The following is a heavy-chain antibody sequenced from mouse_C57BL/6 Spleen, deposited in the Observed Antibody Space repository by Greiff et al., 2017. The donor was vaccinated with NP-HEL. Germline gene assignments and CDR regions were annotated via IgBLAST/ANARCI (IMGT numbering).Heavy chain of an antibody. CDR3: ARSYGNYSGGYFDY. V-gene: IGHV1-61*01. Sequence: VQLQESGAELVRPGSSVKLSCKASGYTFTSYWMDWVKQRPGQGLEWIGNIYPSDSETHYNQKFKDKATLTVDKSSSTAYMQLSSLTSEDSAVYYCARSYGNYSGGYFDYWGQGTTLTVSS. CDR1: GYTFTSYW. CDR2: IYPSDSET. J-gene: IGHJ2*01. D-gene: IGHD2-1*01.